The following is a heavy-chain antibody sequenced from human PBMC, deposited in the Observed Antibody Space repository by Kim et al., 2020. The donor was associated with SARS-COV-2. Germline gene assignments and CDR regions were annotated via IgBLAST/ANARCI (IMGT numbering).Heavy chain of an antibody. CDR3: ARGTLGYCSSTSCYVMDV. CDR2: IKQDGSEK. V-gene: IGHV3-7*03. D-gene: IGHD2-2*01. Sequence: GGSLRLSCAASGFTFSSYWMSWVRQAPGKGLEWVANIKQDGSEKYYVDSVKGRFTISRDNAKNSLYLQMNSLRAEDTAVYYCARGTLGYCSSTSCYVMDVWGQGTTVTVSS. J-gene: IGHJ6*02. CDR1: GFTFSSYW.